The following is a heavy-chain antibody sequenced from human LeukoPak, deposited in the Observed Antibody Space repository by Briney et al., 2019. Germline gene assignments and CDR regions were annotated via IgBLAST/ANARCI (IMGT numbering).Heavy chain of an antibody. CDR3: ARDIGGTAATDYYYGMDV. J-gene: IGHJ6*02. CDR2: INPNSGGT. CDR1: GYTFTGYY. Sequence: GASVKVSCKASGYTFTGYYMHWVRQAPGQGLEWMGWINPNSGGTNYAQKFQGRVTMTRDTSISTAYMELSRLRPDDTAVYYCARDIGGTAATDYYYGMDVWGQGTTVTVSS. V-gene: IGHV1-2*02. D-gene: IGHD2-15*01.